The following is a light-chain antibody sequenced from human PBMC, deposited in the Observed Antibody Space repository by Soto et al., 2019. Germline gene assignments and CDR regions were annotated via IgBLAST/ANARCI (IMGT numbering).Light chain of an antibody. Sequence: ESVLTQSPATLSLSPGERATLSCRASRSLTNNYLAWYQQKPGQAPRLLIYGASNRATGIPDRFSGSGSETDFTLTISRLEPEDFAVYYCQQYDNSPQYTFGQGTKVDIK. CDR2: GAS. CDR1: RSLTNNY. J-gene: IGKJ2*01. CDR3: QQYDNSPQYT. V-gene: IGKV3-20*01.